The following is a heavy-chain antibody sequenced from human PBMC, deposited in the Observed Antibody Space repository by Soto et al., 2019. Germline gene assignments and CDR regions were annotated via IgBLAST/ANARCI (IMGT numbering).Heavy chain of an antibody. D-gene: IGHD4-17*01. CDR3: AGVIGGDSEYYFDY. V-gene: IGHV4-31*03. CDR1: GVSISSGGYY. CDR2: IYHSGRT. Sequence: SETLSLTCTVSGVSISSGGYYWGWIRQHPGKGLEWIGNIYHSGRTYYNPSLKSRVIMSVDTSKNHFSLNLNSVTAADTAMYFCAGVIGGDSEYYFDYWGQGTLVTVSS. J-gene: IGHJ4*02.